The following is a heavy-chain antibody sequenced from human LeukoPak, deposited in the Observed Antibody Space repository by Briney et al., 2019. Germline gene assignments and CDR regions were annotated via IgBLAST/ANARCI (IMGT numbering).Heavy chain of an antibody. CDR3: AILTGIAAAA. V-gene: IGHV3-23*01. CDR2: ISGSGGST. Sequence: GGSLRLSCAASGFTFSSYGMSWVRQAPGKGLEWVSAISGSGGSTYYADSVKGRFTISRDNAKNTLYLQMNSLRAEDTAVYYCAILTGIAAAAWGQGTLVTVSS. D-gene: IGHD6-13*01. CDR1: GFTFSSYG. J-gene: IGHJ5*02.